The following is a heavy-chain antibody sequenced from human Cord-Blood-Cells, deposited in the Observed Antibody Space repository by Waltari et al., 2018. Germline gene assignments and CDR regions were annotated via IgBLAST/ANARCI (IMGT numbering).Heavy chain of an antibody. CDR1: GFTFSGPA. J-gene: IGHJ4*02. CDR3: TRPYDSSGYFIDY. Sequence: EVQLVVSGGGLVQLGGSLKLSCAASGFTFSGPAMHWVPQASGKGLDWVGRIRSKANSYATAYAASVKGRFTISRDDSKNTAYLKMNSLKTEDTAVYYCTRPYDSSGYFIDYWGQGTLVTVSS. V-gene: IGHV3-73*02. D-gene: IGHD3-22*01. CDR2: IRSKANSYAT.